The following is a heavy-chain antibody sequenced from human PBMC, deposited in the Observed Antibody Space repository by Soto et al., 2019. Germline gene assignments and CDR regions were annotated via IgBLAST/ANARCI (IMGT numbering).Heavy chain of an antibody. CDR3: AKGYYDFWSGYLDATIPYFDY. CDR1: GFTFSSYA. Sequence: GGSLRLSCAASGFTFSSYAMSWVRQAPGKGLEWVSAISGSGGSTYYADSVKGRFTISRDNSKNTLYLQMNSLRAEDTAVYFCAKGYYDFWSGYLDATIPYFDYWGQGTLVTVSS. J-gene: IGHJ4*02. D-gene: IGHD3-3*01. V-gene: IGHV3-23*01. CDR2: ISGSGGST.